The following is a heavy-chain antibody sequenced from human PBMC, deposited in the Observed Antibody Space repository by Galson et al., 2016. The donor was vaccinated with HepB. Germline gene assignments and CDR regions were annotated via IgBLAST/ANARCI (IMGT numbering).Heavy chain of an antibody. CDR1: GYSFTRYW. V-gene: IGHV5-10-1*01. CDR2: IDPGDSCT. Sequence: QSGAEVRKPGESLKISCKGSGYSFTRYWIGWVRQMPGKGLEWMGRIDPGDSCTNYSPSFEGHVTISADKSIGAAYLQWNSLKASDSGVYYCARHKPAALRLGDLSFNYWGQGTLVTVSS. D-gene: IGHD3-16*02. CDR3: ARHKPAALRLGDLSFNY. J-gene: IGHJ4*02.